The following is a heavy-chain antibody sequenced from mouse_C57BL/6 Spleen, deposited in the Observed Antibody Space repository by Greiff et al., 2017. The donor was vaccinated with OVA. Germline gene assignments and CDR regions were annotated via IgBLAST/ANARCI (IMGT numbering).Heavy chain of an antibody. CDR1: GYTFTSYW. J-gene: IGHJ4*01. CDR2: IYPSDSET. Sequence: VQLQQPGAELVRPGSSVKLSCKASGYTFTSYWMDWVKQRPGQGLEWIGNIYPSDSETHYNQKFKDKATLTVDKSSSTAYMQLSSLTSEDSAVYYCARNSNYVGYYYAMDYWGQGTSVTVSS. D-gene: IGHD2-5*01. CDR3: ARNSNYVGYYYAMDY. V-gene: IGHV1-61*01.